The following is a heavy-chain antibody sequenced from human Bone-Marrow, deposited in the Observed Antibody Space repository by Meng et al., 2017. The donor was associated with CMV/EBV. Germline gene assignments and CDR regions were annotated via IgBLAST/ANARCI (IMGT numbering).Heavy chain of an antibody. CDR3: ARDSYCSSTSCYDWFDP. V-gene: IGHV1-8*02. D-gene: IGHD2-2*01. CDR1: GGTFSSYA. Sequence: ASVKVSCKASGGTFSSYAISWVRQATGQGLEWMGWMNPNSGNTGYAQKFQGRVTMTRNTSISTAYMELSSLRSEDTAVYYCARDSYCSSTSCYDWFDPWGQGTLVTVSS. CDR2: MNPNSGNT. J-gene: IGHJ5*02.